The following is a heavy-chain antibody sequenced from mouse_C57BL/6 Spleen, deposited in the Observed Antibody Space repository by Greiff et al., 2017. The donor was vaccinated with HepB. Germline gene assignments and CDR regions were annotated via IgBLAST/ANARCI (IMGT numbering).Heavy chain of an antibody. CDR1: GFTFSSYA. V-gene: IGHV5-4*01. J-gene: IGHJ1*03. Sequence: EVQGVESGGGLVKPGGSLKLSCAASGFTFSSYAMSWVRQTPEKRLEWVATISDGGSYTYYPDNVKGRFTISRDNAKNNLYLQMSHLKSEDTAMYYCARDPGYYSNSYLYFDVWGTGTTVTVSS. CDR2: ISDGGSYT. D-gene: IGHD2-5*01. CDR3: ARDPGYYSNSYLYFDV.